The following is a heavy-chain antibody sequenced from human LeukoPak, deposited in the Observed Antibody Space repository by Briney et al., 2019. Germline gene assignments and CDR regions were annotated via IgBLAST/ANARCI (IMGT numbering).Heavy chain of an antibody. CDR2: INPNSGDT. J-gene: IGHJ4*02. CDR1: GYTFTGYD. CDR3: ARAQYYYPHHYYVY. V-gene: IGHV1-2*02. Sequence: ASVKVSCKASGYTFTGYDMNWVRQAPGQGLEWMGWINPNSGDTSYAQKFQGRVTMTRDTSISTAYMDLSRLRSDDTAVYYCARAQYYYPHHYYVYWGQGTLVTVSS. D-gene: IGHD3-10*01.